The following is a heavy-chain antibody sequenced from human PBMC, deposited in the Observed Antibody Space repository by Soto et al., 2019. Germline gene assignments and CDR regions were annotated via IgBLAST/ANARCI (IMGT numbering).Heavy chain of an antibody. Sequence: XGSLRLSCGASGFTFSDNAMTWVRQAPGKGLEWVSSISDDGDSTYYADSVKGRFAVSRDNSKNTLFLHMNSLGAEDTAVYYCAKSLSTAVNYGLDVWGQGTSVTVSS. J-gene: IGHJ6*02. CDR3: AKSLSTAVNYGLDV. V-gene: IGHV3-23*01. D-gene: IGHD2-2*01. CDR1: GFTFSDNA. CDR2: ISDDGDST.